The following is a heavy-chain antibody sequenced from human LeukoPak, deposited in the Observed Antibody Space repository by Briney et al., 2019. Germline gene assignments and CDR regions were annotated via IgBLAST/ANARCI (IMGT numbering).Heavy chain of an antibody. CDR1: GYTFTGYD. V-gene: IGHV1-8*01. D-gene: IGHD1-1*01. Sequence: VASAKVSCKASGYTFTGYDINWVRQATGQGLEWMGWMNPNSSNTSYAQKFQGRVTMTRNTSISTAYMELSSLRSEDTAVYYCARGGYAWIDYWGQGTLVTVSS. J-gene: IGHJ4*02. CDR2: MNPNSSNT. CDR3: ARGGYAWIDY.